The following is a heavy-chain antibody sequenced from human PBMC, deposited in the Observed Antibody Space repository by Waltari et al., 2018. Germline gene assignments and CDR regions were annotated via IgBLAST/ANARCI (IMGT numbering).Heavy chain of an antibody. V-gene: IGHV4-61*09. CDR2: IYTSGST. CDR3: ARGGVYGDFYFDY. D-gene: IGHD4-17*01. Sequence: QVQLQESGPGLVKPSQTLSLTCTVSGGSISSGAKYWTWIRQPAGKGLEWIGYIYTSGSTSTNPSPKSRVTISLDTSKNQFSLKLSSVTAADTAVYYCARGGVYGDFYFDYWGPGILVTVSS. CDR1: GGSISSGAKY. J-gene: IGHJ4*02.